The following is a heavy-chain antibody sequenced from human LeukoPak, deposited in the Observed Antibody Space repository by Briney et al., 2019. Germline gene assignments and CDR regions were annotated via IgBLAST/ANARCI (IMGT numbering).Heavy chain of an antibody. V-gene: IGHV4-4*02. CDR1: GGSISSNNW. D-gene: IGHD3-10*01. CDR2: MYHSGSA. J-gene: IGHJ3*02. CDR3: ARDYYSLKTGRVRAFDI. Sequence: SGTLSLTCAVSGGSISSNNWWSWVRQPPNKGLEWIGEMYHSGSAIYNPSLKSRVTISVDKSKNQFSLKLSSVTAADTAVYYGARDYYSLKTGRVRAFDIWGQGTMVTVSS.